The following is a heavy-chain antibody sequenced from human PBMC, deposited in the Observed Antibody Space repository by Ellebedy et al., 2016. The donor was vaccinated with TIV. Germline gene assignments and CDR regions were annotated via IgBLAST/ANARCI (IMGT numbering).Heavy chain of an antibody. CDR2: INHSGST. J-gene: IGHJ4*02. V-gene: IGHV4-34*01. D-gene: IGHD2-15*01. Sequence: MPSETLSLTCAVYGGSFSGYYWSWIRQPPGKGLEWIGEINHSGSTNYNPSLKSRVTISVDTSKNQFSLKLSSVTAADTAVYYCARGSVTPPRFDYWGQGTLVTVSS. CDR1: GGSFSGYY. CDR3: ARGSVTPPRFDY.